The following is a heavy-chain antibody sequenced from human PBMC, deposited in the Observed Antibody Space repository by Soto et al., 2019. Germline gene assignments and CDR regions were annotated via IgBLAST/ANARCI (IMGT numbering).Heavy chain of an antibody. D-gene: IGHD3-16*02. CDR1: GGSISSGGYY. CDR3: ARDLSPYDYVWGSYRSAAFDI. V-gene: IGHV4-31*03. Sequence: QVQLQESGPGLVKPSQTLSLTCTVSGGSISSGGYYWSWIRQHPGKGLEWIGYIYYSGSTYYNPSLKSRVTISVDTSKNQFSLKLSSVTAADTAVYYCARDLSPYDYVWGSYRSAAFDIWGQGTMVTVSS. J-gene: IGHJ3*02. CDR2: IYYSGST.